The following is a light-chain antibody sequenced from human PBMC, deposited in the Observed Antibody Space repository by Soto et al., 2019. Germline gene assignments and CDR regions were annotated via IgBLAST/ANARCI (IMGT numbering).Light chain of an antibody. CDR1: SSDVGVYNY. V-gene: IGLV2-8*01. CDR2: EVS. CDR3: SSFAGNNNLV. J-gene: IGLJ2*01. Sequence: QSLLTQPPSASGSPGQSVTISCTGTSSDVGVYNYVSWYQQHPGKAPKLMIYEVSKRPSGVPDRFSGSKSGNTASLTVSGLQAEDEADYYCSSFAGNNNLVFGGGTKLTVL.